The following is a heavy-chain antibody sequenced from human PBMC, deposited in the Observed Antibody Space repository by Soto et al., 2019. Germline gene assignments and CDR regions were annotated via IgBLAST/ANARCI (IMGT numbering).Heavy chain of an antibody. CDR2: ISGSGDTT. CDR1: GITISNYP. Sequence: DVRLVESGGGLVQPGGSLRLSCAASGITISNYPMSWVRQAPGKGLDWVSGISGSGDTTYYADSAKGRFTISKDISKNSLFLQPDSLRVEDSALYFCVKDDGGYPSTAPHWGQGTLVTVSP. V-gene: IGHV3-23*04. CDR3: VKDDGGYPSTAPH. J-gene: IGHJ4*02. D-gene: IGHD4-17*01.